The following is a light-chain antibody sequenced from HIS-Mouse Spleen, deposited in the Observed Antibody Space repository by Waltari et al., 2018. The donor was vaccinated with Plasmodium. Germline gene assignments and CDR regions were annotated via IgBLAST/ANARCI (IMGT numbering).Light chain of an antibody. Sequence: EIVLTQSPGTLSLSPGERATLSCRASQSVSSSYLAWYQQKPGQAPRLLSYGASSRATGIPDRFSGGGSGTDFTLTISRLEPEDFAVYYCQQYGSSPYTFGQGTKLEIK. V-gene: IGKV3-20*01. CDR2: GAS. CDR3: QQYGSSPYT. CDR1: QSVSSSY. J-gene: IGKJ2*01.